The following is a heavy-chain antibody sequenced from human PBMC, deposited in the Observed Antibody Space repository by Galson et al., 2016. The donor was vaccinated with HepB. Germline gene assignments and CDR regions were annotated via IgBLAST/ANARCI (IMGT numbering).Heavy chain of an antibody. D-gene: IGHD3-10*01. CDR2: ISGSTGRT. J-gene: IGHJ3*02. Sequence: FLRLSCAASGFTFSNYAMSWVRQAPGKGLAWASAISGSTGRTHYADSVKGHFTISRDNYKHTLYLQMNSLRAGDTAFYYCAKESPKIAGGSFDIWGQGTMVTVSS. CDR1: GFTFSNYA. V-gene: IGHV3-23*01. CDR3: AKESPKIAGGSFDI.